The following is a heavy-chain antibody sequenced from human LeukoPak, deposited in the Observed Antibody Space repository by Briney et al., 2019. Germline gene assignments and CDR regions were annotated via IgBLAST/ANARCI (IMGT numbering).Heavy chain of an antibody. Sequence: GGSLRLSCAASGFTFSYYWMSWVRQAPGKGLEWVGNVKQDGSEKYYVDPVKGRFTISRDNAKNSLYVQMNSLRAEDTAVYYCATEREGGAFDIWGQGAMVTVSS. D-gene: IGHD1-26*01. CDR3: ATEREGGAFDI. J-gene: IGHJ3*02. CDR2: VKQDGSEK. CDR1: GFTFSYYW. V-gene: IGHV3-7*04.